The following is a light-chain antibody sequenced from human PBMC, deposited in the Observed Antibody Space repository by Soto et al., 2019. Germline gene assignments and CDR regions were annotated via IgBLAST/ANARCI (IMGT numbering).Light chain of an antibody. J-gene: IGKJ3*01. V-gene: IGKV3-20*01. CDR2: AAS. CDR3: QQYGRSPFT. Sequence: EIVLTQSPGTLSLSPGERATLSCRASQSVTSNYLAWYQQKPGQAPRILIFAASSRATGIPDKFSGSGSGTDFTLTISRLEPDDFAVYYCQQYGRSPFTFGPGTKVDI. CDR1: QSVTSNY.